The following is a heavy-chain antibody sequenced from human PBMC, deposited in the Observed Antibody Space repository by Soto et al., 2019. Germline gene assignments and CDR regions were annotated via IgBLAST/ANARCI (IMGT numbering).Heavy chain of an antibody. CDR3: VRDGTKTLRAWFDP. J-gene: IGHJ5*02. CDR2: IYATGTT. CDR1: GASISGFY. Sequence: SETLSLTCTVSGASISGFYWNWIRNSAGKRLDWIGRIYATGTTDYNPSLKSRVMMSVDTSKKQFSLKLRSVTAADTAVYYCVRDGTKTLRAWFDPWGQGISVTVSS. V-gene: IGHV4-4*07. D-gene: IGHD1-1*01.